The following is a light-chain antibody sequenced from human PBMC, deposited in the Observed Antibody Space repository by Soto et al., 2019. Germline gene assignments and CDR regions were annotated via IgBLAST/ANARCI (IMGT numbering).Light chain of an antibody. CDR2: KAS. Sequence: DIHMSESPSTLSAAVGERVSITCRASQTISSWLAWYQQKPGKAPKLLIYKASTLKSGVPSRFSGSGSGTDFTLTISSLHPEDFATYYCQQSFSAPWTFAQGTKVDI. CDR1: QTISSW. J-gene: IGKJ1*01. CDR3: QQSFSAPWT. V-gene: IGKV1-5*03.